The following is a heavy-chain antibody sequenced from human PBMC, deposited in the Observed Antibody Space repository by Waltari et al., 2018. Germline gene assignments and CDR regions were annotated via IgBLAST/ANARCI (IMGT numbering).Heavy chain of an antibody. CDR3: ARNRIAEGPFDY. CDR1: GGSISSSSYY. D-gene: IGHD6-13*01. J-gene: IGHJ4*02. V-gene: IGHV4-39*01. CDR2: IYYSGST. Sequence: QLQLQESGPGLVKPSETLSLTCTVSGGSISSSSYYWGWIRQPPGKGLEWIGSIYYSGSTYYNPSLKSRVTISVDTSKNQFSLKLSSVTAADTAVYYCARNRIAEGPFDYWGQGTLVTVSS.